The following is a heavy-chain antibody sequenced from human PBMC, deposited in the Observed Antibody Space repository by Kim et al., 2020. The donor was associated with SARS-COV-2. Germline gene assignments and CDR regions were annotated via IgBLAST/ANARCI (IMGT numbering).Heavy chain of an antibody. D-gene: IGHD3-22*01. CDR1: GGSISSGGYY. CDR2: IYYSGST. J-gene: IGHJ4*02. CDR3: ARDIAPRDSSGYRYFDS. Sequence: SETLSLTCTVSGGSISSGGYYWSWIRQHPGKGLEWIGYIYYSGSTYYNPSLKSRVTISVDTSKNQFSLKLSSVTAADTAVYYCARDIAPRDSSGYRYFDSWGQGTLVTVSS. V-gene: IGHV4-31*03.